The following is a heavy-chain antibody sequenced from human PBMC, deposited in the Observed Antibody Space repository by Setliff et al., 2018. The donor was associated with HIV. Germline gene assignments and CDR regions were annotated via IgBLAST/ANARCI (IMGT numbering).Heavy chain of an antibody. V-gene: IGHV4-4*07. Sequence: PSETLSLTCTVSGGSISSYYWSWIRQPAGKGLEWIGRIYTSGNTNYNPSLKSLKSRVTMSVDTSKNQFSLKLSSVSAADTAVYYCARVSKTYWYSIPRDYYHHMDVWGKGTTVTVSS. J-gene: IGHJ6*03. CDR2: IYTSGNT. CDR3: ARVSKTYWYSIPRDYYHHMDV. D-gene: IGHD2-8*02. CDR1: GGSISSYY.